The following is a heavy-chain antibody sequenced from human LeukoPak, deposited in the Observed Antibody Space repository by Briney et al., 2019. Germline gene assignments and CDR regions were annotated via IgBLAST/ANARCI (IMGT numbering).Heavy chain of an antibody. Sequence: SETLTLTCTVSGGSISSGGYYWSWIRQPPGKGLEWIGYIYHSGSTYYNPSLKSRVTISVDRSKNQFSLKLSSVTAADTAVYYCAAADLVGANTGAFDIWGQGTMVTVSS. J-gene: IGHJ3*02. V-gene: IGHV4-30-2*01. CDR1: GGSISSGGYY. CDR2: IYHSGST. CDR3: AAADLVGANTGAFDI. D-gene: IGHD1-26*01.